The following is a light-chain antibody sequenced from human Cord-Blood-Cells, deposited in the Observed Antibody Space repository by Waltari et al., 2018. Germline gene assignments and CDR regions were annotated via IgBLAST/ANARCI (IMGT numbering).Light chain of an antibody. CDR3: CSYAGSSTLV. V-gene: IGLV2-23*02. CDR2: EVS. CDR1: SSDVGSYNL. J-gene: IGLJ2*01. Sequence: QSALTQPASVSGSPGQSNTISCTGTSSDVGSYNLVSWYQQHTGKAPKLMIYEVSKRPSVVSNRFSGSKSGNTASLTISGLQAEDESDYYCCSYAGSSTLVYGGGTKLTVL.